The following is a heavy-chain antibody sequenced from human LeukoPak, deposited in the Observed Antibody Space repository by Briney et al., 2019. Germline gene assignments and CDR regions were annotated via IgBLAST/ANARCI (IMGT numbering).Heavy chain of an antibody. CDR1: GGSMNTHY. D-gene: IGHD3-3*01. V-gene: IGHV4-4*07. Sequence: SETLSLTCSVSGGSMNTHYWNWIRQPAGKGLEWIGRIYTSGSTNHNPSLKSRVIMSLDTSKSQFSLSLSSVTAADTAVYYCARDNNGLYFGVRGFDIWGQGKMVIVSS. CDR3: ARDNNGLYFGVRGFDI. CDR2: IYTSGST. J-gene: IGHJ3*02.